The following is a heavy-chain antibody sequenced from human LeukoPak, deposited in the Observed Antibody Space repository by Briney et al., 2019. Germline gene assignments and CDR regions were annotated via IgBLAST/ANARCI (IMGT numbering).Heavy chain of an antibody. V-gene: IGHV1-69*13. CDR1: GGTFSSYA. CDR3: TAHLYQLLSIDY. J-gene: IGHJ4*02. D-gene: IGHD2-2*01. Sequence: ASVKVSCKASGGTFSSYAISWVRQAPGQGLEWMGGIIPIFGTANYAQKFQGRVTITADESTSTAYMELSSLRSEDTAVYYCTAHLYQLLSIDYWGQGTLVTVSS. CDR2: IIPIFGTA.